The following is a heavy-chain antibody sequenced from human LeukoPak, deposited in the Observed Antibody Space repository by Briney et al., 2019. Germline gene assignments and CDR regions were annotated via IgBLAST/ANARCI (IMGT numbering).Heavy chain of an antibody. V-gene: IGHV3-74*01. CDR3: VRDSSGMY. J-gene: IGHJ4*02. CDR2: INSDGSYT. CDR1: GFTFSTHW. D-gene: IGHD6-19*01. Sequence: PGGSLRLSCTASGFTFSTHWMYWVRQVPGKGLVGVSRINSDGSYTSYADSVKGRFTISRDNANNRLYPEMNSLRAEDTAVYYCVRDSSGMYWGQGTLVTVFS.